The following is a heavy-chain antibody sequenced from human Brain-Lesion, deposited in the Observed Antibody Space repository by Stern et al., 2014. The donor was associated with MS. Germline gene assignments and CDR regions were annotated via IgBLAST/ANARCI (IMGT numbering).Heavy chain of an antibody. V-gene: IGHV4-61*02. D-gene: IGHD5-18*01. CDR2: IYTTGSP. Sequence: VQLVESGPGLVKPSQTLSLTCTVSGGSVGSGSYDWSWIRQPAGKGLEWIGRIYTTGSPSYNPSLKSRSPISSDTSKNQFSPKLTSVAAADTAVYYCARDKEDTNMAFRYFDNWGQGTLVTVSS. CDR3: ARDKEDTNMAFRYFDN. CDR1: GGSVGSGSYD. J-gene: IGHJ4*02.